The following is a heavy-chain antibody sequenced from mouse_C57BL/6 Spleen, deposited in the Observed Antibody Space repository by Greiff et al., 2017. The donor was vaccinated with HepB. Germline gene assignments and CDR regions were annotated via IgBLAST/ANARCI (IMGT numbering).Heavy chain of an antibody. Sequence: EVKLMESGGDLVKPGGSLKLSCAASGFTFSSYGMSWVRQTPDKRLEWVATISSGGSYTYYPDSVKGRFTISRDNAKNTLYLQMSSLKSEDTAMYYCARHDVYYSNPYWYFDGWGTGTTVTVAS. V-gene: IGHV5-6*01. CDR3: ARHDVYYSNPYWYFDG. D-gene: IGHD2-5*01. CDR2: ISSGGSYT. CDR1: GFTFSSYG. J-gene: IGHJ1*03.